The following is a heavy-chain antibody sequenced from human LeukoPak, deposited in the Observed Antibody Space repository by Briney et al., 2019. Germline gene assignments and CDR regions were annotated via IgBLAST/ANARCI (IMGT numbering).Heavy chain of an antibody. J-gene: IGHJ4*02. Sequence: GGSLRLSCAASGFTFDDYAMHWVRQGPGKSLEWVSLINENGDIAYYADSVKGRFTISRDNSKNSLYLQMNSLRTEDTALYYCAKDIKYQLPSDYWGQGTLVTVSS. CDR2: INENGDIA. V-gene: IGHV3-43*02. CDR3: AKDIKYQLPSDY. CDR1: GFTFDDYA. D-gene: IGHD2-2*01.